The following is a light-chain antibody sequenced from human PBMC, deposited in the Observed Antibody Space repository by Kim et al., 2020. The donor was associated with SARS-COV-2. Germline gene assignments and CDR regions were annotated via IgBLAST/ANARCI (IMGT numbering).Light chain of an antibody. CDR1: QGINYW. CDR3: KQTNRFPHT. Sequence: SVCVGDRVHITWRASQGINYWLAWYQEKPGKAPEFLIYDASSLQSGVPKSFSGSGSGTDFTLTLSSPQPEDFATYYCKQTNRFPHTFGGGTKLEI. J-gene: IGKJ4*01. CDR2: DAS. V-gene: IGKV1-12*01.